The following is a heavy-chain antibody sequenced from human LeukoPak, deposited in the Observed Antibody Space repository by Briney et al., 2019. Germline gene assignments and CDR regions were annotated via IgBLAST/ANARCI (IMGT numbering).Heavy chain of an antibody. CDR2: ISASGGST. CDR1: GFTFSSSA. CDR3: ARDLLFNDYGDYDTPGSEHGAFDI. D-gene: IGHD4-17*01. J-gene: IGHJ3*02. V-gene: IGHV3-23*01. Sequence: GGSLRLSCAASGFTFSSSAMSWVRQVPGKGLEWVSGISASGGSTYYADSVRGRFTISRDNSKNTLYVQMNSLRDEDTAVYYCARDLLFNDYGDYDTPGSEHGAFDIWGQGTMVTVSS.